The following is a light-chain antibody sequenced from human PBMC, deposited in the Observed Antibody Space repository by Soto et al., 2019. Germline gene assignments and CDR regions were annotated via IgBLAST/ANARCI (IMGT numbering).Light chain of an antibody. CDR1: ESVDSS. J-gene: IGKJ4*01. V-gene: IGKV3-11*01. CDR2: DAS. CDR3: QQRASWPLT. Sequence: EIVLTQSPATLSLSPGERATLSCRASESVDSSLGWYQQKPGLAPSLLIYDASNRAPGIPARFSGSGSGTDFTLIISSLEPEDVAVYYCQQRASWPLTFGGGTIVEIK.